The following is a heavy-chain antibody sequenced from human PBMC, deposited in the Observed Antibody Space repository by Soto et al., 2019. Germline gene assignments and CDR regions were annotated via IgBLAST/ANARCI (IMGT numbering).Heavy chain of an antibody. CDR3: VRGDGDRYGGHGYLGRH. D-gene: IGHD2-21*01. CDR1: GFTFSSYW. J-gene: IGHJ4*02. Sequence: EVQLVESGGGLVQPGGSLRLSCAASGFTFSSYWMHWVRQAPGKGLEWVSRMNMDGNRISYVDSVKGRCTISRDNANNTFYMEMNSARVEDTAFYYCVRGDGDRYGGHGYLGRHWGQGSLVTVSS. CDR2: MNMDGNRI. V-gene: IGHV3-74*01.